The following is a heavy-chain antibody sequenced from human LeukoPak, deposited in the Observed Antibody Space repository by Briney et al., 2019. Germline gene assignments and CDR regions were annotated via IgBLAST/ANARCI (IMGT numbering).Heavy chain of an antibody. J-gene: IGHJ4*02. CDR2: MNPNSGNT. Sequence: ASVKVSCKASGYTFTSYDINWVRQATGQGLEWMGWMNPNSGNTGYAQKFQGRVTMTRNTSISTAYMELSSLRSEDTAVYYCARDRYVAGSPPGYWGQGTLVTVSS. D-gene: IGHD6-19*01. CDR1: GYTFTSYD. CDR3: ARDRYVAGSPPGY. V-gene: IGHV1-8*01.